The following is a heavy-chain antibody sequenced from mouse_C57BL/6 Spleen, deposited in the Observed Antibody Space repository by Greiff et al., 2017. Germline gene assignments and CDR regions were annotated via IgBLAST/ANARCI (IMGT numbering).Heavy chain of an antibody. CDR3: ARRNYYGSSYDFDY. Sequence: QVNVKQSGPELVKPGASVKISCKASGYAFSSSWMNWVKQRPGQGLEWIGRISPGDGDTNYNGKFKGKATLTADKSSSTAYMQLSSLTSEYSAVYCCARRNYYGSSYDFDYWGQGTTLTVSS. CDR1: GYAFSSSW. J-gene: IGHJ2*01. D-gene: IGHD1-1*01. CDR2: ISPGDGDT. V-gene: IGHV1-82*01.